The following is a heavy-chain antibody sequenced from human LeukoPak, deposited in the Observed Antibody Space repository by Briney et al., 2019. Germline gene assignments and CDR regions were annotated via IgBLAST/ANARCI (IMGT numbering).Heavy chain of an antibody. CDR3: ARGEYCSSISCYELYYFDY. Sequence: GASVKVSCKASGYTFTSYGISWVRQAPGQGLEWMGWISAYNGNTNYAQKLQGRVTMTTDTSTSTAYMELRSLRSDDTAVYYCARGEYCSSISCYELYYFDYWGQGTLVPVSS. V-gene: IGHV1-18*01. CDR2: ISAYNGNT. J-gene: IGHJ4*02. D-gene: IGHD2-2*01. CDR1: GYTFTSYG.